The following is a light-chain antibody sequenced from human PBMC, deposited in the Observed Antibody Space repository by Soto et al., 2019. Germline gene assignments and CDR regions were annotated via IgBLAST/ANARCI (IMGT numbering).Light chain of an antibody. CDR2: GAS. V-gene: IGKV3-20*01. CDR3: QQYGSSPRT. Sequence: EIVLTQSPATLSLSPGERATLSCRASQILSNYLVWYQQNPGQAPRLLIYGASSRATGIPDRFSGSGSGTDFTLTISRLEPEDFAVYYCQQYGSSPRTFGQGTKVDI. CDR1: QILSNY. J-gene: IGKJ1*01.